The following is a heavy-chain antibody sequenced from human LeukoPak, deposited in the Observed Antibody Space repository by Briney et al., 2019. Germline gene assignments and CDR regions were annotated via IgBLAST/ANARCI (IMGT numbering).Heavy chain of an antibody. CDR1: GFTFSSFA. Sequence: AGGSLRLSCAASGFTFSSFAMHWVRQAPGKGLQYVSAISSNGGSTSYADSVKGRFTISRDNSKNTLYLQMDSLRPDDMAVYHCVRVSGVSPYYFDYWGQGTLVTVSS. D-gene: IGHD2-15*01. CDR3: VRVSGVSPYYFDY. J-gene: IGHJ4*02. CDR2: ISSNGGST. V-gene: IGHV3-64*02.